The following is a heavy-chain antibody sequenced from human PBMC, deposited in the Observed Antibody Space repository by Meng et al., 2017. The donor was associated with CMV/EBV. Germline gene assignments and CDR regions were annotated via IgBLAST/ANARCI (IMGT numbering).Heavy chain of an antibody. CDR1: GFTCSSYA. D-gene: IGHD3-10*01. CDR2: ISGAGINT. CDR3: AKDQRIWGV. Sequence: LRLSCAASGFTCSSYAMSWVRQAPGKGLEWVASISGAGINTYYADFVKGRFTISRDNSQDTLYLQLNSLGADDTALYYCAKDQRIWGVGGQGTLVTVSS. V-gene: IGHV3-23*01. J-gene: IGHJ4*02.